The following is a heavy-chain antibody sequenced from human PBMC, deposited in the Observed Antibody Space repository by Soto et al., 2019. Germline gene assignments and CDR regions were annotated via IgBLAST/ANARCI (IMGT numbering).Heavy chain of an antibody. Sequence: QVQLVQSGAEVKKPGSSVKVSCKAPGGNFSSNGIRWVRQAPGQGLEFMGGIIPTFGTTNYAHKFRGRVTIPADESTGTAYMELSSLRSDDTAVYYCAGPSDSTWYNWLDPWGQGTLVTVSS. CDR2: IIPTFGTT. V-gene: IGHV1-69*01. D-gene: IGHD5-18*01. CDR1: GGNFSSNG. J-gene: IGHJ5*02. CDR3: AGPSDSTWYNWLDP.